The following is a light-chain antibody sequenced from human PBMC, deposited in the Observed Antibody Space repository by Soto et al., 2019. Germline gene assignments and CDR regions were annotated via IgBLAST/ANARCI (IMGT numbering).Light chain of an antibody. CDR2: DTT. CDR1: TGAVTNGHY. Sequence: AFVTQEASLTVSPGGTVTLTCGSSTGAVTNGHYPYWFQQKPGQAPRTLIYDTTNRHSWTTARFSGSLLGGEAALTLSGAQPEDEAEYYCLLSYNGPYVFGTGTKVTVL. V-gene: IGLV7-46*01. CDR3: LLSYNGPYV. J-gene: IGLJ1*01.